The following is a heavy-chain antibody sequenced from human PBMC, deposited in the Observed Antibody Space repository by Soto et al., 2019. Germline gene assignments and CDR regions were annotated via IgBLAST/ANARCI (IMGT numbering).Heavy chain of an antibody. CDR3: ARGSYYSGWV. J-gene: IGHJ4*02. Sequence: PSQTLSLTCAISGASVSITSTAWSLIRQSPSRGLEWLGRTYYRSNWYTDYAVSVKSRITISPDTSKNQFSLQLNSVTPEDTAVYYCARGSYYSGWVWGQGTLVTVSS. V-gene: IGHV6-1*01. D-gene: IGHD6-19*01. CDR1: GASVSITSTA. CDR2: TYYRSNWYT.